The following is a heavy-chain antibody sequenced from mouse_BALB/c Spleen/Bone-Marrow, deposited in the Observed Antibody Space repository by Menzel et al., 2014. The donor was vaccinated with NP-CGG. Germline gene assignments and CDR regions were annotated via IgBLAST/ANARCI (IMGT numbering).Heavy chain of an antibody. D-gene: IGHD2-1*01. CDR2: IRNRANGYTT. J-gene: IGHJ4*01. V-gene: IGHV7-3*02. CDR1: GFTSIDYY. CDR3: ARETGYAYGNFAMDY. Sequence: DVKLQESGGGLVQPGGSLILSCEASGFTSIDYYMTWVRQPPGKALEWLGFIRNRANGYTTEYSASVKGRFTISRDISQSIFYLQMNTLRAEDSATYYCARETGYAYGNFAMDYWGQGTSVTVSS.